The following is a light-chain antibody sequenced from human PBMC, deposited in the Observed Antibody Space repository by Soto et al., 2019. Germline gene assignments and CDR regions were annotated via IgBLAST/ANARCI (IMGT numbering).Light chain of an antibody. Sequence: DIQMTQSPSTLSASVGDRVTITCRASQSISSLLAWYQQKPGRAPTLLIYKASTLESGVPSRFSGSGSGTEFSLTISCLQPDDSATYYCQQYNSYPLTFGQGTRLEIK. CDR3: QQYNSYPLT. V-gene: IGKV1-5*03. J-gene: IGKJ5*01. CDR2: KAS. CDR1: QSISSL.